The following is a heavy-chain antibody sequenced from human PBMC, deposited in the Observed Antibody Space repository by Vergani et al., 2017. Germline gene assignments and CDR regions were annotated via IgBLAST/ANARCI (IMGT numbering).Heavy chain of an antibody. CDR1: GFTVSSNY. Sequence: EVQLVESGGGLIQPGGSLRLSCAASGFTVSSNYMSWVRQAPGKGLEWVSVIYSGGSTYYADSVKGRFTISRDNAKNSLYLQMNSLRAEDTAVYYCARDRKYYDFWSGYGGFDYWGQGTLVTVSS. CDR3: ARDRKYYDFWSGYGGFDY. J-gene: IGHJ4*02. CDR2: IYSGGST. V-gene: IGHV3-53*01. D-gene: IGHD3-3*01.